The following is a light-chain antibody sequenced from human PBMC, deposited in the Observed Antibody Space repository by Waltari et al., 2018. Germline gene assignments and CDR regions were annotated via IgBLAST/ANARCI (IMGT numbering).Light chain of an antibody. CDR1: SSDIGSYSL. CDR2: EVT. CDR3: CSYGGVPSYVL. Sequence: QSALTQPASVAGSPGQSITISCTGTSSDIGSYSLVSWYQQQPGKAPKLIVYEVTRRPSGVSLRFSGSKSDNTASLTISGLQAEDEADYCCCSYGGVPSYVLFGGGTKLTVL. V-gene: IGLV2-23*02. J-gene: IGLJ2*01.